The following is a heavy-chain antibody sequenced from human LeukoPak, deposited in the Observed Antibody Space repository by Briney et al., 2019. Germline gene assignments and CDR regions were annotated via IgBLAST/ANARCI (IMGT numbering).Heavy chain of an antibody. CDR3: ARVPHYDCVWGSYPDRWFDP. CDR2: INHSGRT. CDR1: GGSFSGYY. V-gene: IGHV4-34*01. D-gene: IGHD3-16*02. J-gene: IGHJ5*02. Sequence: SETLSLTCAVYGGSFSGYYWSWIRQPPGKGLEWIGEINHSGRTNYNPSLKSRVTISVDTSKNQFSLKLTSVTAADTAVYYCARVPHYDCVWGSYPDRWFDPWGQGTLVTVSS.